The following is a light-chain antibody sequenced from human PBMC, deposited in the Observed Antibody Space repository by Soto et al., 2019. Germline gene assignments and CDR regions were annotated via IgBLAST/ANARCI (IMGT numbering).Light chain of an antibody. CDR2: GAS. V-gene: IGKV3-15*01. J-gene: IGKJ4*01. Sequence: EMVITQSPATLSVSPGERATLSCRASQSVSSNLAWYQQKPGQAPRLLIYGASTRATGIPARSSGSGSGTEFNLTISSLQSEDFAVYYCQQYDNWPLTFGGGTKVDI. CDR1: QSVSSN. CDR3: QQYDNWPLT.